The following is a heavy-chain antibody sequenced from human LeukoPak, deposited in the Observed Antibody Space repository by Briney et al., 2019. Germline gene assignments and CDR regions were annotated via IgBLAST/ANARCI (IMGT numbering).Heavy chain of an antibody. CDR3: AELGITMIGGV. D-gene: IGHD3-10*02. V-gene: IGHV3-23*01. Sequence: GGSLRLSCAASGFTFSTYAMNWVRQAPGKGLEWVSAISGSGAKTYYADFVKGRFTISRDNAKNSLYLQMNSLRAEDTAVYYRAELGITMIGGVWGKGTTVTISS. J-gene: IGHJ6*04. CDR2: ISGSGAKT. CDR1: GFTFSTYA.